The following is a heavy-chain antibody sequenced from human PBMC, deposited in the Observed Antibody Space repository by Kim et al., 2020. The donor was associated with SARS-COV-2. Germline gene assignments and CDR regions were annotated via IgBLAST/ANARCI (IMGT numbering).Heavy chain of an antibody. J-gene: IGHJ6*01. CDR1: GFTFDNYA. V-gene: IGHV3-23*01. CDR3: AKDRVVRGVSPGGAMDV. Sequence: GGSLRLSCAASGFTFDNYAMRWVRQAPGKGLEWVSAISASGASTYYADSVKGRFTMSRDNSKNTLYVQMNCLRVEDTAVYYCAKDRVVRGVSPGGAMDV. D-gene: IGHD3-10*01. CDR2: ISASGAST.